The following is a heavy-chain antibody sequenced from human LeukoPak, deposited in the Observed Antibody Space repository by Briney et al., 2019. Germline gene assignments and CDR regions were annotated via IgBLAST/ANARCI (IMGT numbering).Heavy chain of an antibody. V-gene: IGHV1-18*01. Sequence: ASVKVSCKASGYTFTRYGISWVRQAPGQGLEWMGWISAYAQKFQGRVTMTTDTSTSTAYMELRSLRSDDTAVYYCARRFNYYDSSGYYEGFYFDYCGQGTLVTVSS. CDR3: ARRFNYYDSSGYYEGFYFDY. J-gene: IGHJ4*02. D-gene: IGHD3-22*01. CDR2: ISAY. CDR1: GYTFTRYG.